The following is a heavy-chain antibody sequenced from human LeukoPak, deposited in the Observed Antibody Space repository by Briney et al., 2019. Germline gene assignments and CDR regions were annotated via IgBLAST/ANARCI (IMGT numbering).Heavy chain of an antibody. J-gene: IGHJ1*01. Sequence: GASVKVSCKASGGTFNTYAISWVRQAPGQGLEWMGGIIPIFGKGNYAQKFQDRVTITADKSTSTAYMELRSLRSEDTAVYYCARDHDLTGTYEYLKYWGQGTLVSVSS. D-gene: IGHD7-27*01. CDR3: ARDHDLTGTYEYLKY. V-gene: IGHV1-69*06. CDR1: GGTFNTYA. CDR2: IIPIFGKG.